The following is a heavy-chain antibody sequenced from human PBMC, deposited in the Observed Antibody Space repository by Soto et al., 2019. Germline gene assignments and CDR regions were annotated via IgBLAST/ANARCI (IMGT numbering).Heavy chain of an antibody. CDR3: AISNWNNYYYYDGMDV. Sequence: ASVKVSCKASGYTFTGSYMHWVRQAPGQGLEWMGWINPNSRGTNYAQKFQGWVTMTRDTSISTAYMELSRLRSDDTAVYYCAISNWNNYYYYDGMDVWGRGTTVAVCS. V-gene: IGHV1-2*04. CDR2: INPNSRGT. J-gene: IGHJ6*02. CDR1: GYTFTGSY. D-gene: IGHD1-20*01.